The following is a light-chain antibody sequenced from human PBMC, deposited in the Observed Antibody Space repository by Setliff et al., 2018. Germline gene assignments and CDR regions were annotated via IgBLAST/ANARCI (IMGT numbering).Light chain of an antibody. CDR3: CAYTASTTYV. CDR2: DVS. CDR1: SNDVGAYDL. V-gene: IGLV2-14*03. Sequence: ALTQPASVSGSPGQSITISCSGTSNDVGAYDLVSWYQQHPGKVPKLIIFDVSNRPSGVSHRFSGSKSGNTASLTISGLQADDEADYYCCAYTASTTYVFVNGTKGTVL. J-gene: IGLJ1*01.